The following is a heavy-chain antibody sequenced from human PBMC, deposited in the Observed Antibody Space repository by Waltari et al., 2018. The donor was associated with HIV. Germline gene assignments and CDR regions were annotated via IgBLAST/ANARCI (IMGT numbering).Heavy chain of an antibody. CDR3: VKEHQYSHSWYSYYGMDV. D-gene: IGHD6-13*01. CDR2: ISGSGGST. V-gene: IGHV3-23*01. CDR1: GFTFSNYG. Sequence: EVQVLESGGALVQPGGSLRLSCAASGFTFSNYGMSWVRQAPGKVREWVSSISGSGGSTYYADSVKGRFTVSRDNSKNTLYLQMNSLRAEDTAVYFCVKEHQYSHSWYSYYGMDVWGQGTTVTVSS. J-gene: IGHJ6*02.